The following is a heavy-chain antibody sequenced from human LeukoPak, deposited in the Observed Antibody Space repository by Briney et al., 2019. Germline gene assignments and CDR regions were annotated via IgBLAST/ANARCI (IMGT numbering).Heavy chain of an antibody. D-gene: IGHD3/OR15-3a*01. CDR2: IYYSGST. CDR1: GGSISSGDYY. CDR3: ARFGLANTIDY. J-gene: IGHJ4*02. Sequence: SSETLSLTCTVSGGSISSGDYYWTWIRQPPGKGLEWIGYIYYSGSTYYNPSLRSRVTISANTSKNHFSLKLNSVTAADTSVYYCARFGLANTIDYWGQGTLVTVSS. V-gene: IGHV4-30-4*01.